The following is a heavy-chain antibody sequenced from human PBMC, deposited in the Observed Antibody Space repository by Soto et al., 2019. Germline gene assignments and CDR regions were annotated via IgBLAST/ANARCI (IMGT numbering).Heavy chain of an antibody. CDR3: ARDRLSRVGATRHWYFHL. Sequence: QVQLQESGPGLVKPSETLSLTCTVSGGSISSYYWRWIRQPPGKGLEWIGYIYYSGSTNYNPPLKRRVAIAVDTSKHQLSLKLSPVPAADTAVYDCARDRLSRVGATRHWYFHLWGRGTLVTVSS. D-gene: IGHD1-26*01. V-gene: IGHV4-59*01. CDR1: GGSISSYY. J-gene: IGHJ2*01. CDR2: IYYSGST.